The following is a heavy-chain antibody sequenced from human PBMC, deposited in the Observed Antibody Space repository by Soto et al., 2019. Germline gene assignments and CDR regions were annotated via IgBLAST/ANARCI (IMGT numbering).Heavy chain of an antibody. D-gene: IGHD6-25*01. V-gene: IGHV3-30*18. J-gene: IGHJ4*02. CDR1: GFTFSSYG. Sequence: QVQVVESGGGVVQPGRSLRLSCAASGFTFSSYGMHWVRQAPGKGLEWVAVISYDGRNKNYADSVKGRFTTSRDNSKNKFYLQKNILRAEDPAVYSCAKDRAIAATSRFFYYWGQGTLVTVSS. CDR3: AKDRAIAATSRFFYY. CDR2: ISYDGRNK.